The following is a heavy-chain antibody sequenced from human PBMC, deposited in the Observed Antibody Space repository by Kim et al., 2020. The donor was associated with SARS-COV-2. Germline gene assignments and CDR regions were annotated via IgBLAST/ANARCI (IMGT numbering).Heavy chain of an antibody. J-gene: IGHJ4*02. CDR3: ARALSKDY. CDR2: DGSRT. D-gene: IGHD2-15*01. Sequence: DGSRTIYADSVKGRFTISRDNAKNTLYLQMNSLRAEDTAVYYCARALSKDYWGQGTLVTVSS. V-gene: IGHV3-74*01.